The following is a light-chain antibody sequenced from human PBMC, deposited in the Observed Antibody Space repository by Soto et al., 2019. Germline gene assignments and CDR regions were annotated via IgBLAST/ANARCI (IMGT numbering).Light chain of an antibody. CDR3: CSYAGSSTFAV. J-gene: IGLJ7*01. V-gene: IGLV2-23*03. CDR2: EGS. Sequence: QSVLTQPASVSGSPGQSITISWTGTSSDVGSYNLVSWYQQHPGKAPKLMIYEGSKRPSGVSNRFSGSKSGNTASLTISGLQAEDEADYYCCSYAGSSTFAVFGGGTQLTVL. CDR1: SSDVGSYNL.